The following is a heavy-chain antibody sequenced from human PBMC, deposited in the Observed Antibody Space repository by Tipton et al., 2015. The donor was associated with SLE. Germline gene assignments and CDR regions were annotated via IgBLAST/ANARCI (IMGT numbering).Heavy chain of an antibody. CDR3: ARGEAMKGSDY. J-gene: IGHJ4*02. D-gene: IGHD1-26*01. CDR1: GGSFSGYY. Sequence: LSLTCAVYGGSFSGYYWSWVRQAPGKGLEWVSVIYSGGSTYYADSVKGRFTISRDNSKNTLYLQMNSLRAEDTAVYYCARGEAMKGSDYWGQGTLVIVSS. V-gene: IGHV3-53*01. CDR2: IYSGGST.